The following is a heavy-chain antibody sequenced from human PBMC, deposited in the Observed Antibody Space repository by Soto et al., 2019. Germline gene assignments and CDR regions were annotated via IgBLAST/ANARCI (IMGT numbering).Heavy chain of an antibody. D-gene: IGHD3-16*02. J-gene: IGHJ4*02. CDR1: GGSISSYY. CDR3: ARFRSEEFTLGFDY. Sequence: SETLSLTCTVSGGSISSYYWSWIRQPPGKGLEWIGYIYYSGSTNYNPSLKSRVTISVDTSKNQFSLKLSSVTAADTAVYYCARFRSEEFTLGFDYWGQGTLVTVSS. CDR2: IYYSGST. V-gene: IGHV4-59*01.